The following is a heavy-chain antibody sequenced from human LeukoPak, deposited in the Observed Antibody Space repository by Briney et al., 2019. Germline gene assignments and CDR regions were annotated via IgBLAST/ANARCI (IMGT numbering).Heavy chain of an antibody. CDR1: GYTLTELS. CDR3: AREGSHGDDAFDI. J-gene: IGHJ3*02. Sequence: ASVKVSCKVSGYTLTELSMHWVRQAPGQGLEWMGWINPNSGGTNYAQKFQGRVTMTRDTSISTAYMELSRLRSDDTAVYYCAREGSHGDDAFDIWGQGTMVTVSS. CDR2: INPNSGGT. V-gene: IGHV1-2*02.